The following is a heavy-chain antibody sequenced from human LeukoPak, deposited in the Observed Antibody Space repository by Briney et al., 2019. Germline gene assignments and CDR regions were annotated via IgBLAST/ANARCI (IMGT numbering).Heavy chain of an antibody. Sequence: GESLKISCKGSGYSFTSYWIGWVRQMPGKGLEWMGIIYPGDSDTRYSPSFQGQVTISADKSISTAYLQWSSLKASDTAMYYCARPPYYYDSSGYPDAFDIWGQGTMVTVSS. J-gene: IGHJ3*02. CDR3: ARPPYYYDSSGYPDAFDI. CDR1: GYSFTSYW. D-gene: IGHD3-22*01. V-gene: IGHV5-51*01. CDR2: IYPGDSDT.